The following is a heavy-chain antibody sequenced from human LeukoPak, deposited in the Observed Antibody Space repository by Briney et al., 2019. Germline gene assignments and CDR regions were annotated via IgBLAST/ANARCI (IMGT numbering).Heavy chain of an antibody. Sequence: GASVKVSCKASGYTFTSYGITWVRQAPGQGLEWMGWISAYNGNTNYAQKLQGRVTVTTDTSTSTAYMELRSLSSDDTAVYYCARGLPYYYDSSGYSGAYYFDYWGQGTLVTVSS. D-gene: IGHD3-22*01. CDR3: ARGLPYYYDSSGYSGAYYFDY. J-gene: IGHJ4*02. CDR2: ISAYNGNT. V-gene: IGHV1-18*01. CDR1: GYTFTSYG.